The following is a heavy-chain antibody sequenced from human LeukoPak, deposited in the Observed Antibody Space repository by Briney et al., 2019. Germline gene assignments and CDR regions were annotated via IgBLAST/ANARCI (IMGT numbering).Heavy chain of an antibody. Sequence: ASVKVSCKASGYTFTSYGISWVRQAPGQGLEWMGWISAYNGNTNYAQKLQGRVTMTTDTSTSTAYMELRSLRSDDTAVYYCARTDYHGSGGFYDSWFDPWGQGTLVTVSS. J-gene: IGHJ5*02. D-gene: IGHD3-10*01. CDR3: ARTDYHGSGGFYDSWFDP. CDR2: ISAYNGNT. V-gene: IGHV1-18*01. CDR1: GYTFTSYG.